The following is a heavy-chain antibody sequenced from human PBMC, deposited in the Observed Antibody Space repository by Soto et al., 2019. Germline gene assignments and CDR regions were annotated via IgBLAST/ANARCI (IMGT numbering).Heavy chain of an antibody. Sequence: QVHLVQSGAEVKKPGASVKVSCTASGYTFSDYYMHWVRQAPGQGLEWMAWINPNTGDTNYAQKFQARVTVTRDTSISTVYLEMSRLSSDDTAVYYCARSVSFITPRPDYWGQGTLVSVSS. CDR2: INPNTGDT. D-gene: IGHD6-6*01. CDR3: ARSVSFITPRPDY. J-gene: IGHJ4*02. CDR1: GYTFSDYY. V-gene: IGHV1-2*02.